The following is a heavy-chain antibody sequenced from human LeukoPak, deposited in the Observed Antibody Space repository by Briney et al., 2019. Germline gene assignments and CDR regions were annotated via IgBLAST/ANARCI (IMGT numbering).Heavy chain of an antibody. CDR1: GGSISSFY. V-gene: IGHV4-59*01. CDR3: ARDVDYYYMDV. Sequence: SETLSLTCTVFGGSISSFYWSWIRQPPGKGLEWIGYIYYSGSTNYNPSLKSRVTISEDTSKNQFSLKLSSVTAADTAVYYCARDVDYYYMDVWGKGTTVTVSS. CDR2: IYYSGST. J-gene: IGHJ6*03.